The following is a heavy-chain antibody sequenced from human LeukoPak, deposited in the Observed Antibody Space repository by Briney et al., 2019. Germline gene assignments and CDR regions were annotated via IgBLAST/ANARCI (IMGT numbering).Heavy chain of an antibody. CDR3: AKGYSSGWYWVFDY. J-gene: IGHJ4*02. V-gene: IGHV3-30*18. D-gene: IGHD6-19*01. CDR2: ISYDGSNK. Sequence: GRSLRLSCAASGFTFSSYGMHWVRQAPGKGLEWVAVISYDGSNKYYADSVKGRFTISRDNSKNTLYLQINSLRAEDTAVYYCAKGYSSGWYWVFDYWGQGTLVTVSS. CDR1: GFTFSSYG.